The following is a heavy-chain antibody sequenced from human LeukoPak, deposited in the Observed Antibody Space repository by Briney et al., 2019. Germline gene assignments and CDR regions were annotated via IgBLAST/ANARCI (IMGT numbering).Heavy chain of an antibody. CDR2: IYYSGST. V-gene: IGHV4-59*01. CDR1: GGSISSYY. D-gene: IGHD6-13*01. Sequence: SETLSLTCTVSGGSISSYYWSWIRQPPGKGLEWIGYIYYSGSTNYNPSLKSRVTISVDTSKNQFSLNLSSVTAADTAVCYCARTQQVGYYYYFMDVWGKGTTVTVSS. CDR3: ARTQQVGYYYYFMDV. J-gene: IGHJ6*04.